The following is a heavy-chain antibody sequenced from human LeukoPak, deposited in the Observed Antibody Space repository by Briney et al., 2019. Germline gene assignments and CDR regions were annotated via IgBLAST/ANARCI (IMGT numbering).Heavy chain of an antibody. J-gene: IGHJ5*02. D-gene: IGHD2-15*01. CDR2: ISAYNGNR. Sequence: ASVTVSRKASGYTFTSYGISWVRQAPAHRREGMGWISAYNGNRNYAQKLQGRVTMTTDSSTSTAYMELRRLRTDGAAVYYCAIEDCSGSSSYFFDPWGQGTLVTVSS. CDR3: AIEDCSGSSSYFFDP. V-gene: IGHV1-18*04. CDR1: GYTFTSYG.